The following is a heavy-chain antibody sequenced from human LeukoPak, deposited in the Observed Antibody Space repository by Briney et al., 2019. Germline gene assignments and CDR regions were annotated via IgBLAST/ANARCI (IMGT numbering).Heavy chain of an antibody. D-gene: IGHD3-3*01. CDR2: IRYDGSNK. V-gene: IGHV3-30*02. Sequence: GGSLRLSCAASGFTFSSYGMHWVRQAPGKGLEWVAFIRYDGSNKYYADSVKGRFTISRDNSKNTLYLQMNSLRAEDTAVYYCAKDRGYDFWSGLLDYWGQGTLFTVSS. CDR3: AKDRGYDFWSGLLDY. J-gene: IGHJ4*02. CDR1: GFTFSSYG.